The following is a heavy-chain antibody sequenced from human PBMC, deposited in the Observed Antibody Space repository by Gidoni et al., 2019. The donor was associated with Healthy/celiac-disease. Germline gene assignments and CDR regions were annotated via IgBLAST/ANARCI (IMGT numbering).Heavy chain of an antibody. D-gene: IGHD3-10*01. CDR3: ARHSDAMVRGVISSWFDP. CDR2: IYYSGST. CDR1: GGSISSSSYY. V-gene: IGHV4-39*01. Sequence: QLQLQESGPGLVKPSETLSLTCTVPGGSISSSSYYWGWIRQPPGKGLEWIGSIYYSGSTYYNPSLKSRVTISVDTSKNQFSLKLSSVTAADTAVYYCARHSDAMVRGVISSWFDPWGQGTLVTVSS. J-gene: IGHJ5*02.